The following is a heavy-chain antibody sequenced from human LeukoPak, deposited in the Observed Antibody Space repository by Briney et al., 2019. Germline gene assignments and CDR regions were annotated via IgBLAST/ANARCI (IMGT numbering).Heavy chain of an antibody. D-gene: IGHD6-19*01. CDR1: GFTFSSYG. CDR2: IWYDGSNK. J-gene: IGHJ4*02. Sequence: PGGSLRLSCAASGFTFSSYGMHWVRQAPGKGLEWVAVIWYDGSNKYYADSVKGRFTISRDNSKNTLYLQMNSLRAEDTAVYYCAKDGDSSGWYESGYYFDYWGQGTLVTVSS. V-gene: IGHV3-33*06. CDR3: AKDGDSSGWYESGYYFDY.